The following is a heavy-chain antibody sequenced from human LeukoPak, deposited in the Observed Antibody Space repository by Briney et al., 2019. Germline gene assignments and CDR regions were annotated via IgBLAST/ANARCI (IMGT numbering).Heavy chain of an antibody. CDR2: ISYDGSNK. J-gene: IGHJ4*02. D-gene: IGHD6-13*01. CDR3: ARVAEAAAFDY. Sequence: PGGSLRLSCAASGFTFSRFGMHWVRQAPGKGLEWVAVISYDGSNKYYTDSVKGRFTISRDNSKNTLYLQMNSLRADDTAVYYCARVAEAAAFDYWGQGTLVTVSS. V-gene: IGHV3-30*03. CDR1: GFTFSRFG.